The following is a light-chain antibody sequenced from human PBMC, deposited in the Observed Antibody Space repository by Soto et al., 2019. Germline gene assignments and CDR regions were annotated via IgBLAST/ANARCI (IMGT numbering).Light chain of an antibody. Sequence: QLVLTQSPSASASLGASVKLTCTLSSGHSSYAIAWHQQQPEKGPRYLMKLNSDGRHSKGDGIPDRFSGSTSAAERYLTIALLQSEDEADYCSQSWGTGIDGVFGGGTKLTVL. CDR3: QSWGTGIDGV. V-gene: IGLV4-69*01. CDR2: LNSDGRH. CDR1: SGHSSYA. J-gene: IGLJ3*02.